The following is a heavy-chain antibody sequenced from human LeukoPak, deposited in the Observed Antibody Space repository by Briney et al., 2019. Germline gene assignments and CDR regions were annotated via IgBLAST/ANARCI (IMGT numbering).Heavy chain of an antibody. Sequence: GASVKVSCKASGYTFTSYGISWVRQAPGQGLEWMGWISAYNGNTNYAQELQGRVTMTTDTSTSTAYMELRSLRSDDTAVYYCATSVGTANYYYYGMDDWGQGTTVTVSS. CDR3: ATSVGTANYYYYGMDD. CDR1: GYTFTSYG. D-gene: IGHD5-18*01. J-gene: IGHJ6*02. CDR2: ISAYNGNT. V-gene: IGHV1-18*01.